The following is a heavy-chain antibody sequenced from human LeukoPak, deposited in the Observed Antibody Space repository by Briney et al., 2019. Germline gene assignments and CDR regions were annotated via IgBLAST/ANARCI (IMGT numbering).Heavy chain of an antibody. CDR1: GFTFSSYA. D-gene: IGHD3-9*01. J-gene: IGHJ4*02. Sequence: GGSLRLSCSASGFTFSSYAMHWVRQAPGKGLEYVSAISSNGGSTYYADSVKGRFTISRDNSKNTLYLQMSSLRAEDTAVYYCVKDYDILTGYFDYWGQGTLVTISS. V-gene: IGHV3-64D*06. CDR3: VKDYDILTGYFDY. CDR2: ISSNGGST.